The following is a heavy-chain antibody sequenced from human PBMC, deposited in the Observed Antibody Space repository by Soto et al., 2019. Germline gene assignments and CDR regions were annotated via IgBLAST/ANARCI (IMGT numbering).Heavy chain of an antibody. Sequence: EVQVVESGGGLIQPGGSLRLSCAASGFNVTHNYMNWVRQAPGKGLEWVSVSNADGSTSYADSVKGRFTISSDNSKNTVYLHLRRLRAEDTAVYYCARDWGGNTTPYWYFDLWGCGTLVTVSS. D-gene: IGHD1-1*01. V-gene: IGHV3-53*01. CDR3: ARDWGGNTTPYWYFDL. CDR1: GFNVTHNY. CDR2: SNADGST. J-gene: IGHJ2*01.